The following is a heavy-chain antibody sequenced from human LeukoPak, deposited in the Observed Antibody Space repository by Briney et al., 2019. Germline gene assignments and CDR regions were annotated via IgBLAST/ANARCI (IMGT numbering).Heavy chain of an antibody. CDR2: ISGSGGST. V-gene: IGHV3-23*01. J-gene: IGHJ4*02. CDR3: ANPLFSWLDKNFDY. D-gene: IGHD2-21*01. CDR1: GFTFSSYA. Sequence: GGSLRLSCAASGFTFSSYAMSWVRQAPGKGLEWVSAISGSGGSTYYADSVKGRFTISRDNSKNMLYLQMNSLRAEVTAVYYCANPLFSWLDKNFDYWGQGTLVTVSS.